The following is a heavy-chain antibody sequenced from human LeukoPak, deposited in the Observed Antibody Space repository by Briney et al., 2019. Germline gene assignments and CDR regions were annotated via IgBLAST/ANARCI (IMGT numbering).Heavy chain of an antibody. J-gene: IGHJ4*02. D-gene: IGHD1-26*01. V-gene: IGHV3-7*01. CDR2: IKQDGSEK. CDR1: GFTFSSYW. Sequence: PGGSLRLSCAASGFTFSSYWMSWVRQAPGKGLEWVANIKQDGSEKYHVDSVKGRFTISRDNAKNSLYLQMNSLRAEDTAVYYCAREGRSGSYFLWGQGTLVTVSS. CDR3: AREGRSGSYFL.